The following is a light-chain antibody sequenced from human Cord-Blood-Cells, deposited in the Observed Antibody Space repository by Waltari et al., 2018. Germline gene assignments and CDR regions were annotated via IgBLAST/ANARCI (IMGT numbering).Light chain of an antibody. CDR2: EVS. J-gene: IGLJ1*01. Sequence: QSALTQPPSASGSPGQSVTISCTGTSSDVGGYNYVSWYQQHPGKAPKLMIYEVSKRPXGFPDRFSGSKSGNTAALTVSGLQAEDEADYYCSSYAGSNNYVFGTGTKVTVL. CDR3: SSYAGSNNYV. V-gene: IGLV2-8*01. CDR1: SSDVGGYNY.